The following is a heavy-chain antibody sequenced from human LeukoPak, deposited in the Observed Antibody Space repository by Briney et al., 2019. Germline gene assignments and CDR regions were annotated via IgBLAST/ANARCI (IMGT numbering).Heavy chain of an antibody. Sequence: PGGSLRLSCAASGFTFSSYWMHWVRQAPGKGLVWVSRINTDGSSTSYADSVKGRFTISRDNAKNTLYLQMNSLRAEDTAVYYCARDGGYYSVEGYYFDYWGQGTLVTVSS. V-gene: IGHV3-74*01. CDR2: INTDGSST. CDR3: ARDGGYYSVEGYYFDY. D-gene: IGHD3-22*01. CDR1: GFTFSSYW. J-gene: IGHJ4*02.